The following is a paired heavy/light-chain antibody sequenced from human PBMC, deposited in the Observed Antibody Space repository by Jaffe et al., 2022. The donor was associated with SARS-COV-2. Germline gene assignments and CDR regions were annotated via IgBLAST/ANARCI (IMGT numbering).Light chain of an antibody. CDR2: AAS. CDR3: QQSYSALFT. Sequence: DIQMTQSPSSLSASVGDRVTITCRASQSVSIYLNWYQQKPGKVPKLLIYAASSLQSGVPSRFSGSGSGTDFTLTISSLQPEDFATYYCQQSYSALFTFGPGTKVDIK. CDR1: QSVSIY. V-gene: IGKV1-39*01. J-gene: IGKJ3*01.
Heavy chain of an antibody. Sequence: QVQLQESGPGLVKPSQTLSLSCTVSGGSISSGTYYWTWIRQPAGKGLEWIGRIFTSGTANYNPSVKSRVSISADTPKNQFSLKLDSVTAADTAVYYCVRDNPRGSSYGTLDYWGQGILVTVSS. CDR3: VRDNPRGSSYGTLDY. CDR2: IFTSGTA. CDR1: GGSISSGTYY. D-gene: IGHD5-18*01. V-gene: IGHV4-61*02. J-gene: IGHJ4*02.